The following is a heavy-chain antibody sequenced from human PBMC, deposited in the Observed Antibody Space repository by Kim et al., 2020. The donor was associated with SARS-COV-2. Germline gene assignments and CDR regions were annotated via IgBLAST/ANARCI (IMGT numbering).Heavy chain of an antibody. D-gene: IGHD3-10*01. CDR3: ARNPKAYRNMVRGVHYYY. CDR2: INHSGST. CDR1: GGSFSGYY. V-gene: IGHV4-34*01. J-gene: IGHJ6*01. Sequence: SETLSLTCAVYGGSFSGYYWSWIRQPPGKGLEWIGEINHSGSTNYNPSLKSRVTISVDTSKNQFSLKLSSVTAADTAVYYCARNPKAYRNMVRGVHYYY.